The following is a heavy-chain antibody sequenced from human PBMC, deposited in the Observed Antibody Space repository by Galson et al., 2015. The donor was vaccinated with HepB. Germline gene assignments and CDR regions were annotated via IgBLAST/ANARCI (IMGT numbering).Heavy chain of an antibody. J-gene: IGHJ6*02. CDR3: AKDLGDYYGSGSYYYYGMDV. CDR1: GFTFSSYG. D-gene: IGHD3-10*01. V-gene: IGHV3-30*02. Sequence: SLRLSCAASGFTFSSYGMHWVRQAPGKGLEWVAFIRYDGSNKYYADSVKGRFTISRDNSRNTLYLQMNSLRAEDTAVYYCAKDLGDYYGSGSYYYYGMDVWGQGTTVTVSS. CDR2: IRYDGSNK.